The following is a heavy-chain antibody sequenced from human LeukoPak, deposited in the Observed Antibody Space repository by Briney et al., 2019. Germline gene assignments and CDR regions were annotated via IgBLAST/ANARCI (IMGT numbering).Heavy chain of an antibody. CDR1: EFTFSNYA. CDR2: ISSGGGSI. Sequence: GGSLRLSCAASEFTFSNYAMNWVRQAPGKRPEWVSGISSGGGSIYYADSVKGRFTISRDNSKNTLYLQMNGLRAEDTAVYYCASSPLAARPKLDYWGQGTLVTVSS. CDR3: ASSPLAARPKLDY. V-gene: IGHV3-23*01. J-gene: IGHJ4*02. D-gene: IGHD6-6*01.